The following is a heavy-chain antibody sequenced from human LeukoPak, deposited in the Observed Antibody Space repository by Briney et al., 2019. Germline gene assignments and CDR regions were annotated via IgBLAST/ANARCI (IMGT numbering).Heavy chain of an antibody. V-gene: IGHV3-23*01. Sequence: GGSLRLSCAASGFTFSSYAMSWVRQAPGKGLEWVSAISGSGGSTYYADSVKGRFTISRDNAKNSLYLQMNSLRDEDTAVYYCARDDSSGYYFDYWGQGTLVTVSS. CDR2: ISGSGGST. CDR3: ARDDSSGYYFDY. J-gene: IGHJ4*02. CDR1: GFTFSSYA. D-gene: IGHD3-22*01.